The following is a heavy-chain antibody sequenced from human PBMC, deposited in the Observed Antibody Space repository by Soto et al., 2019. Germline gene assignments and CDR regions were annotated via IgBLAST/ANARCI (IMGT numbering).Heavy chain of an antibody. CDR1: GGSFSGYY. V-gene: IGHV4-34*01. J-gene: IGHJ5*02. Sequence: QVQLQQWGAGLLKPSETLSLTCAVYGGSFSGYYWSWIRQPPGKGLEWIGEVNHSGSTTYNPSLKRRVTISVDTSKPQFSLKLSSVTAADTAVYYCARGGSGLVIIRFDPWGQGTLVNVSS. CDR3: ARGGSGLVIIRFDP. CDR2: VNHSGST. D-gene: IGHD3-9*01.